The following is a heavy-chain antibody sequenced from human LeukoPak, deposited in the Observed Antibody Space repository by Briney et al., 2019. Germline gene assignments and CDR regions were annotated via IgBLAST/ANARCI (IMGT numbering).Heavy chain of an antibody. CDR2: IYHSGST. J-gene: IGHJ5*02. Sequence: PSETLSLTCAVSGGSISSSNWWSWVRQPPGKGLEWIGEIYHSGSTNYNPSLKSRVTISVDKSKNQFSLKLSSVTAADTAVYYCAMLTKQYYYGSGSYSWFDPWGQGTLVTVSS. CDR3: AMLTKQYYYGSGSYSWFDP. CDR1: GGSISSSNW. V-gene: IGHV4-4*02. D-gene: IGHD3-10*01.